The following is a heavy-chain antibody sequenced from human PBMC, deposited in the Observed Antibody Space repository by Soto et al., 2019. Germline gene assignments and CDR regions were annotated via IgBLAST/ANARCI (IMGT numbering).Heavy chain of an antibody. Sequence: SQTLSLTCAISGDSVSSNSAAWNWIRQSPSRGLEWLGRTYYRSKWYNDYAVSVKSRITINPNTSKNQFYLQLNSVTPEDTAVYYCARGRAMVRGVPYYYGMDVWGQGTTVTVSS. D-gene: IGHD3-10*01. V-gene: IGHV6-1*01. CDR1: GDSVSSNSAA. J-gene: IGHJ6*02. CDR2: TYYRSKWYN. CDR3: ARGRAMVRGVPYYYGMDV.